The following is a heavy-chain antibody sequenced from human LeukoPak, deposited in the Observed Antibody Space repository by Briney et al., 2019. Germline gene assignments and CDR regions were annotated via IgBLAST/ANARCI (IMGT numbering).Heavy chain of an antibody. CDR3: ARGQVVPAAWAYYYYGMDV. V-gene: IGHV4-34*01. CDR1: GGSFSGYY. Sequence: SETLSLTCAVYGGSFSGYYWRWIRQPPGWGLEWIGEINHSGSTNYNPSLKSRVTISVDTSKNQFSLKLSSVTAADTAVYYCARGQVVPAAWAYYYYGMDVWGQGTTVTVSS. D-gene: IGHD2-2*01. J-gene: IGHJ6*02. CDR2: INHSGST.